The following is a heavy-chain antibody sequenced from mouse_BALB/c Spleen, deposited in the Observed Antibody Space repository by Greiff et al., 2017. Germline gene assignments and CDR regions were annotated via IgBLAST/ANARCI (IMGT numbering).Heavy chain of an antibody. Sequence: DVQLQESGPGLVKPSQSLSLTCTVTGYSITSDYAWNWIRQFPGNKLEWMGYISYSGSTSYNPSLKSRISITRDTSKNQFFLQLNSVTTEDTATYYCARKTTVVAWYCDVWGAGTTVTVSS. CDR3: ARKTTVVAWYCDV. J-gene: IGHJ1*01. V-gene: IGHV3-2*02. D-gene: IGHD1-1*01. CDR1: GYSITSDYA. CDR2: ISYSGST.